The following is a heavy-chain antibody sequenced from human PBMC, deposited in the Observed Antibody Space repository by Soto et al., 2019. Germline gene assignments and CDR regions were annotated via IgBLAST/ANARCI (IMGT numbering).Heavy chain of an antibody. J-gene: IGHJ6*02. D-gene: IGHD1-26*01. CDR3: ARVSGSYYYGMDV. Sequence: PSETLSLTCTVSGGSVSSGSYYWSWVRQPPGKGLEWIGEIYHSGSTNYNPSLKSRVTISVDKSKNHFSLKLSSVTAADTAVYYCARVSGSYYYGMDVWGHGTTVTVSS. CDR1: GGSVSSGSYY. CDR2: IYHSGST. V-gene: IGHV4-39*07.